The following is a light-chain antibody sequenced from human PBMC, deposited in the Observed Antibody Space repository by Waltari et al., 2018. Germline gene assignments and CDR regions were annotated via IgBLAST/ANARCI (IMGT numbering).Light chain of an antibody. CDR2: GAS. J-gene: IGKJ2*01. CDR3: QQYYFTPYT. CDR1: QGISNS. V-gene: IGKV1-NL1*01. Sequence: DIQMTQSPSSLSASVGDRVTITCRASQGISNSLAWYQQKPGKAPQLMLYGASRLESGVPPRFSGSGSGTDYTLTISSLQPDDFATYYCQQYYFTPYTFGQGTKLDIK.